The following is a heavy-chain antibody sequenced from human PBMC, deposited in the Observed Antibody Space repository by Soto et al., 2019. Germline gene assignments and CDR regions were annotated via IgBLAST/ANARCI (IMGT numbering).Heavy chain of an antibody. Sequence: GESLKISCKGSGYSLTSYWIGWVRQMPGKGLEWMGIIYPGDSDTRYSPSFQGHVTTSADKSISTAYLQWSSLKASDAAMYYCARHGPGIKYGSRWYAEYFEHWGQGTLVTVSS. J-gene: IGHJ1*01. CDR3: ARHGPGIKYGSRWYAEYFEH. CDR2: IYPGDSDT. CDR1: GYSLTSYW. D-gene: IGHD6-13*01. V-gene: IGHV5-51*01.